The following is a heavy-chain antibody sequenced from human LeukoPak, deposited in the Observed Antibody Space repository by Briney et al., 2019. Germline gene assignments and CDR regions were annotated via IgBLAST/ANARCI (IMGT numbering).Heavy chain of an antibody. CDR2: FNPNSGGT. CDR3: ARGPWGFNYYDSSGYTDY. V-gene: IGHV1-2*02. J-gene: IGHJ4*02. Sequence: GASVKVPCKASGYTFTGYYMHWVRQAPGQGLEWLGWFNPNSGGTNYAQKLQGRVTMTRDTSISTAYMELSRLRSDDTAVYYCARGPWGFNYYDSSGYTDYWGQGTLVTVSS. CDR1: GYTFTGYY. D-gene: IGHD3-22*01.